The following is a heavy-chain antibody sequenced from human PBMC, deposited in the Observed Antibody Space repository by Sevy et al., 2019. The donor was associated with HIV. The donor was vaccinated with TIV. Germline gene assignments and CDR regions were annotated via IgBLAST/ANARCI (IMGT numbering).Heavy chain of an antibody. D-gene: IGHD3-22*01. CDR1: GGSISSSSYY. CDR2: IYYSGST. CDR3: ARHPRIYYYDSSGYYEARAHYYYYGMDV. Sequence: SETLSLTCTVSGGSISSSSYYWGWIRQPPGKGLEWIGSIYYSGSTYYNPSLKSRVTISVDTSKNQFSLKLSSVTAADTAVYYCARHPRIYYYDSSGYYEARAHYYYYGMDVWGQGTTVTVSS. J-gene: IGHJ6*02. V-gene: IGHV4-39*01.